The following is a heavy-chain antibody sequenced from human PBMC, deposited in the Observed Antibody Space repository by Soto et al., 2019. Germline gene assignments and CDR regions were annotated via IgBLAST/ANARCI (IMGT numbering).Heavy chain of an antibody. CDR2: ISSSTSHT. CDR3: ARARGAAADYFDF. D-gene: IGHD6-13*01. CDR1: GFTFSDYY. J-gene: IGHJ4*02. V-gene: IGHV3-11*05. Sequence: QVQLVESGGGLVKPGGSLRLSCAVSGFTFSDYYMTWIHQAPGKGLEWVSYISSSTSHTNYADSVKGRFTISRDNANNSLFLQMNSLRAEDTAVYYCARARGAAADYFDFWGQGTLVTVSS.